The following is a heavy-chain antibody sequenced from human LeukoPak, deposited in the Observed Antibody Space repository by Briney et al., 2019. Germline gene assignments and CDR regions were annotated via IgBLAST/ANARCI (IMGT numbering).Heavy chain of an antibody. Sequence: GGSLRLSCAASGFRFSNSWMYWVRQGPGKGPVWVSRMKTDGTTIEYADSVKGRFTISRDNAKNTQFLQMSSLRVEDTAVYYCARGPDHGGSYYPDWGQGTRVTVSS. CDR1: GFRFSNSW. CDR3: ARGPDHGGSYYPD. D-gene: IGHD3-10*01. V-gene: IGHV3-74*01. J-gene: IGHJ4*02. CDR2: MKTDGTTI.